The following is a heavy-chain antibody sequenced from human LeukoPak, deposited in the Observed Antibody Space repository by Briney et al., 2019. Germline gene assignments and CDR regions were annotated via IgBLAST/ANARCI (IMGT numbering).Heavy chain of an antibody. CDR1: GGSISSYY. CDR3: ARRGYSSSWNDAFDI. CDR2: IYYSGST. Sequence: PSETLSLTCTVSGGSISSYYWSWIRQPPGKGLEWIGYIYYSGSTNYNPSLKSRVTISVDTSKNQFSLKLSSVTAADTAVYYCARRGYSSSWNDAFDIWSQGTMVTVSS. D-gene: IGHD6-13*01. V-gene: IGHV4-59*01. J-gene: IGHJ3*02.